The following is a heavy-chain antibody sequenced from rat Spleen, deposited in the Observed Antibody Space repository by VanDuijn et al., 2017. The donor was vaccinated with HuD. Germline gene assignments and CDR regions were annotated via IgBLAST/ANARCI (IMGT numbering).Heavy chain of an antibody. J-gene: IGHJ2*01. CDR1: GFTFSKSY. CDR3: TTGDFDY. CDR2: ISTGGGGT. V-gene: IGHV5-27*01. Sequence: EVQLVESGGGLVQPGRSLKLSCVASGFTFSKSYMAWVRQAPTKGLEWVAYISTGGGGTYYRDSVKGRFTISRDNAKSTLYLQMDSLRSEDTATYYCTTGDFDYWGQGVMVTVSS.